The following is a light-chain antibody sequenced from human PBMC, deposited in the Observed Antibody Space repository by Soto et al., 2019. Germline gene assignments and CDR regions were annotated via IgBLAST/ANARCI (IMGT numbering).Light chain of an antibody. Sequence: EIVLTQSPATLSLSPGERATLSCRASQSVSSYLAWYQHKPGQAPRLLIYDASKRATGIQARFSGSGSGTDFTLTISSLEPEDFAVYYCQQRSNWPPTWTFGQGTKVEVK. V-gene: IGKV3-11*01. J-gene: IGKJ1*01. CDR1: QSVSSY. CDR3: QQRSNWPPTWT. CDR2: DAS.